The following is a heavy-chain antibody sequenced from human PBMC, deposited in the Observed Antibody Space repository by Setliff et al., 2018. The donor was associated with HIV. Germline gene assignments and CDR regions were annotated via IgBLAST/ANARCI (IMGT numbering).Heavy chain of an antibody. Sequence: SETLSLTCTVSGGSISSGGFYWSWIRQHPGKGLEWIGYIYYSGSTYYNPSLKSRVTILVDTSKNQFSLKLSSVTAADTAVYYCARLVSSSSKFDPWGQGTLVTVSS. D-gene: IGHD6-6*01. V-gene: IGHV4-31*03. CDR2: IYYSGST. CDR3: ARLVSSSSKFDP. J-gene: IGHJ5*02. CDR1: GGSISSGGFY.